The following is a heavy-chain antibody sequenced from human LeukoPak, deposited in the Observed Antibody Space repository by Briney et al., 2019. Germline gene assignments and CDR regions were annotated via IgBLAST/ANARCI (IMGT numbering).Heavy chain of an antibody. CDR3: ARDLNDYFNS. D-gene: IGHD2-8*01. J-gene: IGHJ4*02. CDR2: ISSSGSTI. CDR1: GFTSSSYE. Sequence: GGSLRLSCAASGFTSSSYEMNWVRQAPGKGLEWVSYISSSGSTIDYADSVKGRFTISRDNAKNSLYLQMNSLRAEDTAVYYCARDLNDYFNSWGQGTLVTVSS. V-gene: IGHV3-48*03.